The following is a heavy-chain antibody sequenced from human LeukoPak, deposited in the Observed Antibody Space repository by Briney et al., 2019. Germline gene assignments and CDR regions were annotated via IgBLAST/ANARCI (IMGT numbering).Heavy chain of an antibody. CDR1: GYSISSGYY. Sequence: SETLSLTCAVSGYSISSGYYWGWIRQAPGKGLEWIGSIYHSGSTYTNPSLRSRVTISVDTSNNQFSLRLSSVTAADTAVYFCARDSTTVTLHLGEDYNYFDPWGQGTLVIVSS. CDR3: ARDSTTVTLHLGEDYNYFDP. D-gene: IGHD4-17*01. J-gene: IGHJ5*02. V-gene: IGHV4-38-2*02. CDR2: IYHSGST.